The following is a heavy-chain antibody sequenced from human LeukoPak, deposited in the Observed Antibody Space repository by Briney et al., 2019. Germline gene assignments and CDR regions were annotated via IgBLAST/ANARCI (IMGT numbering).Heavy chain of an antibody. CDR1: GGSISSYY. CDR3: ARDGEGIPNWFDP. Sequence: SETLSLTCTVSGGSISSYYWSWIRQPAGKGLEWIGRIYTSGSTNYNPSLKRRVTISVDTSKNQFSLKLRSVTAADTAVYYCARDGEGIPNWFDPWGQGTLVTVSS. D-gene: IGHD2-21*01. J-gene: IGHJ5*02. CDR2: IYTSGST. V-gene: IGHV4-4*07.